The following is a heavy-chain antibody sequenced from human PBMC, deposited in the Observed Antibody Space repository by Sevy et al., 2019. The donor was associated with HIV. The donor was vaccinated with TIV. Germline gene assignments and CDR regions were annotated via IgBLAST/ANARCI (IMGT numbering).Heavy chain of an antibody. CDR1: GFTFKDTW. Sequence: GGSLRLSCAASGFTFKDTWMTWVRQAPGKGLEWVANINQDGSEKKFVGSVKGRFTISRDNAKNSVYLQMNSLTAEDTAVYYCARDRWAKYPEDGFDIWGQGTMVTVSS. CDR3: ARDRWAKYPEDGFDI. CDR2: INQDGSEK. J-gene: IGHJ3*02. V-gene: IGHV3-7*01.